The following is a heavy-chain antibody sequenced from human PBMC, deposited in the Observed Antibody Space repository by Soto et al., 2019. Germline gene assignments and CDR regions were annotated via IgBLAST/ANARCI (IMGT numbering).Heavy chain of an antibody. Sequence: TSETLSLTCAVYGGSFSGYYWSWIRQPPGKGLEWIGEINHSGSTNYSPSLKSRVTISVDTSKNQFSLKLSSVTAADTAVYYRARARLGAYYYYYYGMDVWGQGTTVTVSS. CDR2: INHSGST. J-gene: IGHJ6*02. CDR3: ARARLGAYYYYYYGMDV. CDR1: GGSFSGYY. V-gene: IGHV4-34*01.